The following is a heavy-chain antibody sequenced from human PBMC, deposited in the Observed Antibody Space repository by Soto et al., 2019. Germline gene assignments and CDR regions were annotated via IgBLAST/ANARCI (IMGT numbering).Heavy chain of an antibody. J-gene: IGHJ4*02. V-gene: IGHV4-39*01. D-gene: IGHD3-22*01. Sequence: SETLSLTCTVSGGSITSSTNYWGWIRQPPGKGLEWIASVYYTGSTYYNPSLKSRVITSVDTSKNQFSLKLTSVTAADTAVYYCARHVGSGYYFDYWGQGTLVTVSS. CDR3: ARHVGSGYYFDY. CDR1: GGSITSSTNY. CDR2: VYYTGST.